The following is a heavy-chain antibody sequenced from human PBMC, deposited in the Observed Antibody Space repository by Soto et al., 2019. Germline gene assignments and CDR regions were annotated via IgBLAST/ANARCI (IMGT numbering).Heavy chain of an antibody. Sequence: GGSLRLSCAASGFTVSSNYMSWVRQAPGKGLEWVSVIYSGGSTYYADSVKGRFTISRDNSKNTLYLQMNSLRAEDTAVYYCARAGVTIFGVDYYFDYWGQGTLVTVSS. CDR3: ARAGVTIFGVDYYFDY. CDR1: GFTVSSNY. D-gene: IGHD3-3*01. J-gene: IGHJ4*02. V-gene: IGHV3-53*01. CDR2: IYSGGST.